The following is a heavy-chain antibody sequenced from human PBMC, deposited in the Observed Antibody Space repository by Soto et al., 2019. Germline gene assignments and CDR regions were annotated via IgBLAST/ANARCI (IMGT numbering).Heavy chain of an antibody. Sequence: GESLKISCKGSGYSFTSYWIGWVRQMPGKGLEWMGIIYPGDSDTRYSPSFQGQVTISADKSISTAHLQWSSLKASDTAMYYCARGSLLGYCSGGSCRYFDYWGQGTLVTVSS. V-gene: IGHV5-51*01. J-gene: IGHJ4*02. D-gene: IGHD2-15*01. CDR2: IYPGDSDT. CDR3: ARGSLLGYCSGGSCRYFDY. CDR1: GYSFTSYW.